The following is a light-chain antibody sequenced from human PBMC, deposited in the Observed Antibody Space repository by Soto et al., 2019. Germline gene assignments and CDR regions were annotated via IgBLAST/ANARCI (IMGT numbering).Light chain of an antibody. V-gene: IGKV3-20*01. CDR3: QQYGSTPLT. J-gene: IGKJ4*01. CDR2: GAS. CDR1: QSVIRNY. Sequence: EIVLTQSPGTLSLYPGGRATLSCRASQSVIRNYVAWYQQKPGQSPRLLIYGASNRASGIPDRFSGSASGADFTLSIARLEPEDFAMYYCQQYGSTPLTFGGWTKVEIK.